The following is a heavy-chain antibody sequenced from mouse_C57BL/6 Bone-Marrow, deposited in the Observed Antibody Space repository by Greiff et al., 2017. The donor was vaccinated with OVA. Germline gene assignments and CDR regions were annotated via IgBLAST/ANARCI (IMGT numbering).Heavy chain of an antibody. CDR3: ARYGNYEY. V-gene: IGHV1-50*01. CDR2: IDPSDSYT. CDR1: GYTFTSYW. D-gene: IGHD2-1*01. J-gene: IGHJ2*01. Sequence: VQLQQPGAELVKPGASVKLSCKVSGYTFTSYWMQWVKQRPGQGLEWIGEIDPSDSYTNYNQKFKGKATLTVDTSSSTAYMQLSSLTSEDSAVYYCARYGNYEYWGKGTTLTVSS.